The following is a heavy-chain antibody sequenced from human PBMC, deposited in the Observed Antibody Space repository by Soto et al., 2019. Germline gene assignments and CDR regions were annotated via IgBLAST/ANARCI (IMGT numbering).Heavy chain of an antibody. D-gene: IGHD5-18*01. CDR3: ARDRREYSYGLFDY. J-gene: IGHJ4*02. Sequence: ETLSLTCTVSGGSISSYYWSWIRQPPGKGLEWIGYIYYSGSTNYNPSLKSRVTISVDTSKNQFSLKLSSVTAADTAVYYCARDRREYSYGLFDYWGQGTLVTVSS. CDR1: GGSISSYY. V-gene: IGHV4-59*01. CDR2: IYYSGST.